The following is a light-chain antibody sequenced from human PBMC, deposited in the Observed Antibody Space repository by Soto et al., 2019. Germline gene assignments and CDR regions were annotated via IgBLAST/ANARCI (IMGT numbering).Light chain of an antibody. CDR1: QTISSW. CDR2: KAS. Sequence: DIQMPHSPSTLSGSVGDRVTITCRASQTISSWLAWYQQKPGKAPKLLIYKASTLKSGVPSRFSGSGSGTEFTLTISSLQPDHFATYYCQHYNSYSEAFGQGTKV. CDR3: QHYNSYSEA. V-gene: IGKV1-5*03. J-gene: IGKJ1*01.